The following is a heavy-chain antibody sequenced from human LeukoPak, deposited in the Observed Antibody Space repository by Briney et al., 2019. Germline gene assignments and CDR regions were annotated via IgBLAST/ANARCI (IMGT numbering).Heavy chain of an antibody. CDR1: GGSISRGSNY. V-gene: IGHV4-31*03. CDR3: ARKNDYGASYYMDV. J-gene: IGHJ6*03. Sequence: SQTLSLTCTVSGGSISRGSNYWGWIRQQPGKGLEWIGYIHNTGRTDYNPSLKSRVIISVDTSKNRFSLRLSSVTAADTALYYCARKNDYGASYYMDVWGKGTTVTVSS. CDR2: IHNTGRT. D-gene: IGHD4-17*01.